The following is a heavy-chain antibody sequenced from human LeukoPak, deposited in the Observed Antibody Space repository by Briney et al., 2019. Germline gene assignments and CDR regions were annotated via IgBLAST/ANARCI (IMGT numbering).Heavy chain of an antibody. Sequence: GSLRLSCAASGFTFSNYWMNWVRQPPGKGLEWIGEINHSGSTNYNPSLKSRVTISVNTSKNQFSLKLSSVTAADTAVYYCARSYGGIYYYYMDVWGKGTTVTVSS. CDR2: INHSGST. CDR3: ARSYGGIYYYYMDV. D-gene: IGHD3-16*01. CDR1: GFTFSNYW. V-gene: IGHV4-34*01. J-gene: IGHJ6*03.